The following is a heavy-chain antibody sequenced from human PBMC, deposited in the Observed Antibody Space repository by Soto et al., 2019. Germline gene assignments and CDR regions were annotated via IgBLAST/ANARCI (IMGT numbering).Heavy chain of an antibody. J-gene: IGHJ4*02. D-gene: IGHD2-15*01. Sequence: QVQLVQSGAEVRRPGSSVKVSCKASGDTFNTINWIRQAPGQGLEWMGRISPTLGIANYAQKFQERIKITADKPTSTVYMELSSLRSEDTAVHYCARSRGVASAPLDYWGQGTLVTVSS. CDR3: ARSRGVASAPLDY. CDR2: ISPTLGIA. V-gene: IGHV1-69*02. CDR1: GDTFNT.